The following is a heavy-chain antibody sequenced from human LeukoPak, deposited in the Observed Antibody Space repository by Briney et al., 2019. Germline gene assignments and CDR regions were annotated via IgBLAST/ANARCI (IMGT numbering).Heavy chain of an antibody. Sequence: GGSLRLSCAASGFTFTTYAMSWVRQAPGKGLEWVSLISGSGGGTYYADSVKGRFTISRDNSKNTLYLQMNSLRAEDTAVYYCAKYRSSWYWFDYWGQGTLVTVSS. CDR2: ISGSGGGT. CDR3: AKYRSSWYWFDY. CDR1: GFTFTTYA. J-gene: IGHJ4*02. D-gene: IGHD6-13*01. V-gene: IGHV3-23*01.